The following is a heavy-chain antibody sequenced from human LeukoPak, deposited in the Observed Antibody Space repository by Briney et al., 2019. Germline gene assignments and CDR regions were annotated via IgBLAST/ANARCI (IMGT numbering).Heavy chain of an antibody. CDR2: ISAYNGNT. J-gene: IGHJ4*02. CDR1: GYTFTSYG. CDR3: ARVGGVAVAGNYFDY. Sequence: ASVKVSCKASGYTFTSYGISWVRQAPGQGLEWMGWISAYNGNTNYAQKLQGRVTMTTDTSTSTAYMELRSLRSDDTAVYYCARVGGVAVAGNYFDYWGQGTLVTVSS. D-gene: IGHD6-19*01. V-gene: IGHV1-18*01.